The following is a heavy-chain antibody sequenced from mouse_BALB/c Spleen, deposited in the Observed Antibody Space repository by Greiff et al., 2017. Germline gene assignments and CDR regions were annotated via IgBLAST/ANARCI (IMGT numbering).Heavy chain of an antibody. Sequence: EVQGVESGGGLVQPGGSLKLSCAASGFTFSSYGMSWVRQTPDKRLELVATINSNGGSTYYPDSVKGRFTISRDNAKNTLYLQMSSLKSEDTAMYYCAREGAYGHFDYWGQGTTLTVSS. CDR1: GFTFSSYG. J-gene: IGHJ2*01. CDR3: AREGAYGHFDY. D-gene: IGHD1-1*02. CDR2: INSNGGST. V-gene: IGHV5-6-3*01.